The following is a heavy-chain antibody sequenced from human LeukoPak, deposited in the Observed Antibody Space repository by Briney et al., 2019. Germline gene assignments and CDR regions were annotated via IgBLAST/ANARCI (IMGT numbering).Heavy chain of an antibody. D-gene: IGHD4-23*01. CDR2: IDTDGSRT. Sequence: GGSLRLSCGASGFTFSSYRMDWVRQVPGKGLVWVSYIDTDGSRTTYADSVKGRFTISRDNAKNTVYLQMDSLRPEDTAVYYCVRGRVGGVDYWGQGTLVTVSS. V-gene: IGHV3-74*01. CDR1: GFTFSSYR. CDR3: VRGRVGGVDY. J-gene: IGHJ4*02.